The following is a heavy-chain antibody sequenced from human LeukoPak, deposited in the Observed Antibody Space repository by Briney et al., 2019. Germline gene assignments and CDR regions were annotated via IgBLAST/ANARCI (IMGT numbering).Heavy chain of an antibody. Sequence: PGGSLRLSCAASGFTFSSYEMNWVRQAPGKGLEWVSYISSSGSTIYYADSVKGRFTISRDNAKNSLYLQMNSLRAEDTAVYYCARSLGGYAGYYYYYGMDVWGQGTTVTVSS. CDR2: ISSSGSTI. J-gene: IGHJ6*02. CDR1: GFTFSSYE. CDR3: ARSLGGYAGYYYYYGMDV. V-gene: IGHV3-48*03. D-gene: IGHD5-12*01.